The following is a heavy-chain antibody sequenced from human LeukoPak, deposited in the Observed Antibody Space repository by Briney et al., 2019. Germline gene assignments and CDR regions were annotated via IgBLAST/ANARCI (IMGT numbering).Heavy chain of an antibody. Sequence: ASVKVSCKASGYTFTGYYMHWVRQAPGQGLEWMGWINPNSGGTNYAQKFQGRVTMTRDTSISTAYMELSRLRSDDTAVYYCARGFGLRQLVPFDYWGQGTLVTVSS. J-gene: IGHJ4*02. CDR3: ARGFGLRQLVPFDY. D-gene: IGHD6-6*01. V-gene: IGHV1-2*02. CDR1: GYTFTGYY. CDR2: INPNSGGT.